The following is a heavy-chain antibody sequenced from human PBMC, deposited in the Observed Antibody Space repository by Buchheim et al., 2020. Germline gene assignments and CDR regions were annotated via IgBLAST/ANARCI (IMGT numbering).Heavy chain of an antibody. CDR3: ARVRIAAAGKLGRFDY. J-gene: IGHJ4*02. CDR2: IKQDGSEK. D-gene: IGHD6-13*01. V-gene: IGHV3-7*01. Sequence: EVQLVESGGGLVQPGGSLRLSCAASGFTFSRYWMSWVRQAPGKGLEWVANIKQDGSEKYYVDSVKGRFTLSRDNAKNSLYLQMNSLRDEDTAVYDCARVRIAAAGKLGRFDYWGQGTL. CDR1: GFTFSRYW.